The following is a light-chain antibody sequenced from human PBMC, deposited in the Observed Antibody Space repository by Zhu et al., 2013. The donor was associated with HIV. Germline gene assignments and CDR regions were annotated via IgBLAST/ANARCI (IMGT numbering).Light chain of an antibody. CDR3: QHVNNNAA. Sequence: DIQLTQSPSFLSASVGDRVTITCRASQGISNHVAWYQQKSGKVPKLLIYAASTLQSGVPSRFSGSGSGTEFTLTIDSLQPEDFATXYCQHVNNNAAFGPGTKVDV. J-gene: IGKJ3*01. V-gene: IGKV1-27*01. CDR1: QGISNH. CDR2: AAS.